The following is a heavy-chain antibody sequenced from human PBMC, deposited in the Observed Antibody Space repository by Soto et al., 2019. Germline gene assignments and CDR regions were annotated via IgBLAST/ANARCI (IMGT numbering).Heavy chain of an antibody. D-gene: IGHD3-3*01. CDR1: SGSFSGYY. CDR3: ARGEYYDFWSGYYFSYYFDY. Sequence: SETLSLTCAVYSGSFSGYYWSWIRQPPGKGLEWIGEINHSGSTNYNPSLKSRVTISVDTSKNQFSLKLSSVTAADTAVYYCARGEYYDFWSGYYFSYYFDYWGQGTLVTVSS. J-gene: IGHJ4*02. CDR2: INHSGST. V-gene: IGHV4-34*01.